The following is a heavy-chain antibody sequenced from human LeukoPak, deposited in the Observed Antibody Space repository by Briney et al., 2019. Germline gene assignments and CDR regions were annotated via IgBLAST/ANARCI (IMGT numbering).Heavy chain of an antibody. J-gene: IGHJ3*02. CDR2: IKPSGDHT. V-gene: IGHV1-46*01. CDR3: ARVRDGYNDAYDI. D-gene: IGHD5-24*01. Sequence: GASVKVSCKTSGYTFTSYNLHWVRQAPGRRLEWMGIIKPSGDHTNYAQKFQDRVTMTRDTSASTVYMELSSLKSEDTAVYYCARVRDGYNDAYDIWGQGTMVTVTS. CDR1: GYTFTSYN.